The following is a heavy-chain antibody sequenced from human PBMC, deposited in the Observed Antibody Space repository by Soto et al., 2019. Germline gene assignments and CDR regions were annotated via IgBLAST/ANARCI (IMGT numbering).Heavy chain of an antibody. CDR2: IKQDGSEK. J-gene: IGHJ5*02. D-gene: IGHD3-22*01. CDR1: GFTFSSYW. Sequence: GSLRLSCAASGFTFSSYWMSWVRQAPGKGLEWVANIKQDGSEKYYVDSVKGRFTISRDNAKNSLYLQMNSLRAEGTAVYYCARDHATYYYDSSGYYPEWFDPWGQGTLVTVSS. V-gene: IGHV3-7*03. CDR3: ARDHATYYYDSSGYYPEWFDP.